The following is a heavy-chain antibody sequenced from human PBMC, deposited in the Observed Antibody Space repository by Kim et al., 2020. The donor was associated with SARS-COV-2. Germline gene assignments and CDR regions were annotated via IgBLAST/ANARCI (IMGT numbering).Heavy chain of an antibody. CDR3: AKDSPAYYYDSSGYFSYFDY. CDR2: ISGSGGST. Sequence: GSLRLSCAASGFTFSSYAMSWVRQAPGKGLEWVSAISGSGGSTYYADSVKGRFTISRDNSKNTLYLQMNSLRAEDTAVYYCAKDSPAYYYDSSGYFSYFDYWGQGTLVTVSS. J-gene: IGHJ4*02. V-gene: IGHV3-23*01. D-gene: IGHD3-22*01. CDR1: GFTFSSYA.